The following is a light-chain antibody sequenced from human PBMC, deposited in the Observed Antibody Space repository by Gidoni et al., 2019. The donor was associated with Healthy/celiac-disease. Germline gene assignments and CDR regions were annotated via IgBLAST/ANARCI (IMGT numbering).Light chain of an antibody. Sequence: QSQYYLSASVGDRVTITCRASQGISNYLALYQQKPGKVPKLLIYAASTLQSGVPYRFSGICSGRDCSLTIIFLQSDYVVSYSCQAYNIPHPCTFGRGTKVEIK. CDR3: QAYNIPHPCT. V-gene: IGKV1-27*01. CDR1: QGISNY. CDR2: AAS. J-gene: IGKJ4*01.